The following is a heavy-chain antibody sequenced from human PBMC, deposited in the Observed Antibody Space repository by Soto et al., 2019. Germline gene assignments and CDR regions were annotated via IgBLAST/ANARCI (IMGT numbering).Heavy chain of an antibody. CDR2: ISGASTYI. Sequence: GSLRLSCAASGFPFSMSGTSWVRQAPGKGLEWVSSISGASTYIYYADSVKGRFTISRDSAKNSLYLQMNSLRAEDTAVYYCARGNLAAAGTPAFDFWGHGTVVTVSS. J-gene: IGHJ3*01. V-gene: IGHV3-21*01. CDR3: ARGNLAAAGTPAFDF. CDR1: GFPFSMSG. D-gene: IGHD6-13*01.